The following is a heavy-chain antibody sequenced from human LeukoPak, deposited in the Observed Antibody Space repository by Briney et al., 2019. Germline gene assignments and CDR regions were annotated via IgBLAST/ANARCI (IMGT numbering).Heavy chain of an antibody. V-gene: IGHV3-23*01. CDR3: AKGQLDDSSGYYYSGYFDL. D-gene: IGHD3-22*01. CDR1: GFTFSSYA. CDR2: ISGSGGSS. J-gene: IGHJ2*01. Sequence: GGSLRLSCAGSGFTFSSYAMRWVRQAPGKGLEWVSAISGSGGSSYHADSVKGRFTISRDNSKNTLYLHMNSLRAEDTAVYYCAKGQLDDSSGYYYSGYFDLWGRGSLVTVSS.